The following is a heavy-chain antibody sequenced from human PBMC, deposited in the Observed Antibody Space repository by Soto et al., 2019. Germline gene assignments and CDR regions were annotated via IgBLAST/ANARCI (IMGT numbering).Heavy chain of an antibody. Sequence: ASVKVSCKASGYTFTSYGISWVRQAPGQGLEWMGWISAYNGNTNYAQKLQGRVTMTTDTSTSTAYMELRSLRSDDTAVYYCAREVSGSSLFYYYYYMDVWGKGTXVTVSS. CDR3: AREVSGSSLFYYYYYMDV. D-gene: IGHD6-6*01. V-gene: IGHV1-18*01. CDR2: ISAYNGNT. J-gene: IGHJ6*03. CDR1: GYTFTSYG.